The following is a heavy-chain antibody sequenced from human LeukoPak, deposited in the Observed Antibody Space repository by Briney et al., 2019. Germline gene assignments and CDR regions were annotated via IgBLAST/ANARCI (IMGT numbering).Heavy chain of an antibody. CDR2: IYYSGST. D-gene: IGHD6-19*01. V-gene: IGHV4-61*08. J-gene: IGHJ3*02. Sequence: PSETLSLTCTDSGGSISSSGHYWGWIRQPPGKGLEWIGYIYYSGSTNYNPSLKSRVTISVDTSKNQFSLKLSSVTAADTAVYYCARDEDSSSGWFNAFDIWGQGTMVTVSS. CDR1: GGSISSSGHY. CDR3: ARDEDSSSGWFNAFDI.